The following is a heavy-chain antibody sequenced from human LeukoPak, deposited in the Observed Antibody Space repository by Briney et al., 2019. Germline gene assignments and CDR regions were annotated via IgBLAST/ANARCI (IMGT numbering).Heavy chain of an antibody. V-gene: IGHV3-15*01. CDR3: TTDLYDYVWGSYRPTGY. CDR1: GFTFSNAW. Sequence: GGSLRLYCAASGFTFSNAWMSWVRQAPGKGLEWVGRIKSKTNDEITDFAADVKGRFSISGDDSDITVYLQMNSLKTECTAVYYCTTDLYDYVWGSYRPTGYWGQGTLVTVSS. D-gene: IGHD3-16*02. CDR2: IKSKTNDEIT. J-gene: IGHJ4*02.